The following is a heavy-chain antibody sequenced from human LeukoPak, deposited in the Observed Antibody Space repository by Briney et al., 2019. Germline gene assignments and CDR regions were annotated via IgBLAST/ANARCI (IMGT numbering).Heavy chain of an antibody. Sequence: PGGSLRLSCAASGFILSDYNMNWVRQAPGKGLEWVSFIAISGSYITYADSVKGRFTISRDNAKNSLYLQMNSLRAEDTAVYYCARYIGPYSSSWYRLGYYGMDVWGQGTTVTVSS. J-gene: IGHJ6*02. CDR3: ARYIGPYSSSWYRLGYYGMDV. D-gene: IGHD6-13*01. CDR2: IAISGSYI. CDR1: GFILSDYN. V-gene: IGHV3-21*01.